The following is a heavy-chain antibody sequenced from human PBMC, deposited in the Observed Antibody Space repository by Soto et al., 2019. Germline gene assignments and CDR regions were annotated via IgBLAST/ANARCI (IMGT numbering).Heavy chain of an antibody. J-gene: IGHJ6*02. D-gene: IGHD6-19*01. CDR2: IKQDGSEK. V-gene: IGHV3-7*01. CDR1: GFTFSSCW. CDR3: ARVYPGSGWPYHYYGMDV. Sequence: EVQLVESGGGLVQPGGSLRLSCVASGFTFSSCWMSWVRQAPGKGLEWVANIKQDGSEKYYVDSVKDRFTISRDNAKNSLYLQMNSLRAEDSAVYYCARVYPGSGWPYHYYGMDVWGHGTTVTVAS.